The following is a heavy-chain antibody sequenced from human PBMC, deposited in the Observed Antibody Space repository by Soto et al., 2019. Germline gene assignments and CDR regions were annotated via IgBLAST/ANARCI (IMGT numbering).Heavy chain of an antibody. CDR3: AKDPRYSNSWYEVGC. CDR2: ISGSGDTI. D-gene: IGHD6-13*01. Sequence: EVQLLESGGGLVQPGGSLRLSCAASGFTFSSYAMNWVRQAPGKGLEWVSAISGSGDTIYYADSVKGRSTISRDNSKHTLYLQMNSLRAEDTAVYYCAKDPRYSNSWYEVGCWGQGTLVTVSS. J-gene: IGHJ4*02. V-gene: IGHV3-23*01. CDR1: GFTFSSYA.